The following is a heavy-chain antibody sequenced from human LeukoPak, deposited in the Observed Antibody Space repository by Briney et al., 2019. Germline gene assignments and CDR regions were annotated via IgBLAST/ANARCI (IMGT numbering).Heavy chain of an antibody. CDR2: IYYSGST. D-gene: IGHD6-19*01. J-gene: IGHJ4*02. V-gene: IGHV4-59*12. CDR1: GGSISSYY. Sequence: PSETLSLTCTVSGGSISSYYWSWIRQPPGKGLEWIGYIYYSGSTNYNPSLKSRVTISVDTSKNQFSLKLSSVTAADTAVYYCAREFYSSGWETYYFDYWGQGTLVTVSS. CDR3: AREFYSSGWETYYFDY.